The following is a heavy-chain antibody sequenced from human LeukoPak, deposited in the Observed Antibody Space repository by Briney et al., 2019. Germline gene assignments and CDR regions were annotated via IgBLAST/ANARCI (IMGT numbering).Heavy chain of an antibody. CDR1: GFTFSSYA. J-gene: IGHJ4*02. CDR2: ISYDGSNK. D-gene: IGHD6-6*01. V-gene: IGHV3-30*04. Sequence: PGGSLRLSCAASGFTFSSYAMHWVRQAPGKGLEWVAVISYDGSNKYYADSVKGRLTIARDNCKNTMYLQMNSLRAEDTAVYYCARDRYSSSSGGAFDYWGQGTLVTVSS. CDR3: ARDRYSSSSGGAFDY.